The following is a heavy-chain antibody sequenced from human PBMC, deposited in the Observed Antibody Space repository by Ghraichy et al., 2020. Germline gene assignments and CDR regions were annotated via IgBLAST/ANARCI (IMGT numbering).Heavy chain of an antibody. CDR1: GFTFSNYG. V-gene: IGHV3-30*03. D-gene: IGHD6-6*01. CDR3: ALHPRGKGKQLAVYYFDY. Sequence: GGSLRLSCTASGFTFSNYGMRWVRQAPGKGLEWVAVLSYDGSTKYYADSVKGRFTISRDKSKNTLYLQMNSLRPEDTAVYYCALHPRGKGKQLAVYYFDYWGQGTLVTVSS. CDR2: LSYDGSTK. J-gene: IGHJ4*02.